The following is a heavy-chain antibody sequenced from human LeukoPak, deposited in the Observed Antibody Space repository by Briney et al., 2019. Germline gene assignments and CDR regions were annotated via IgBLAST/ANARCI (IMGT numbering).Heavy chain of an antibody. CDR3: ARKTRLHSGSYSNDAFDI. J-gene: IGHJ3*02. D-gene: IGHD1-26*01. V-gene: IGHV4-59*01. CDR2: ISYSGST. Sequence: SETLSLTCTVSGGSISSYYWSWIRQPPGKGLEWIGYISYSGSTDYNPSLKSRVTISLDTSKNQFSLRLSSVTAADTAVYYCARKTRLHSGSYSNDAFDIWGQGTTVTVSS. CDR1: GGSISSYY.